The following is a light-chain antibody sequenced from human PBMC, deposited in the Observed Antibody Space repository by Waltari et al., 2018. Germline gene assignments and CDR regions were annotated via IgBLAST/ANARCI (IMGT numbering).Light chain of an antibody. V-gene: IGLV1-47*01. CDR2: RNN. Sequence: QSVLTQPPSASGTPGQRVTISCSGSSSTFGNIYAYWYQQLPGTAPKLLIYRNNQRPSGVPDRFSGSKSGTSASLAISGLRSEDEADYYCAAWDDSLSGRVFGGGTKLTVL. CDR1: SSTFGNIY. CDR3: AAWDDSLSGRV. J-gene: IGLJ3*02.